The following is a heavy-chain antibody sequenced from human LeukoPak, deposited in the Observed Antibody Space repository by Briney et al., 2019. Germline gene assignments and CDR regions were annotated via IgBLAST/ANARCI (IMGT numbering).Heavy chain of an antibody. CDR3: ARRLLLPGDLGDFDL. CDR1: GFTFSRYS. V-gene: IGHV3-21*01. D-gene: IGHD2-21*01. Sequence: GGSLRLSCAVSGFTFSRYSMNWVRQAPGKGLEWVSSISGSSNYIYYAASVKGRFTISRDNAKNSLYLQMNSLRAEDTAVYYCARRLLLPGDLGDFDLWGRGTLVTVSS. J-gene: IGHJ2*01. CDR2: ISGSSNYI.